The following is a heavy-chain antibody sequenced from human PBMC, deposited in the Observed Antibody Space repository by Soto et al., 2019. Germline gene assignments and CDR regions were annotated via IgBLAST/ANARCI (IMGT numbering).Heavy chain of an antibody. CDR1: GGSISSSSYY. J-gene: IGHJ6*02. CDR2: IYYSGST. CDR3: ARHSGYGHNYYYYGMDV. D-gene: IGHD5-12*01. Sequence: SETLSLTCTVSGGSISSSSYYWGWIRQPPGKGLEWIGSIYYSGSTYYNPSLKSRVTISVDTSKNQFSLKLSSVTAADTAVYYCARHSGYGHNYYYYGMDVWGQGTTVTVSS. V-gene: IGHV4-39*01.